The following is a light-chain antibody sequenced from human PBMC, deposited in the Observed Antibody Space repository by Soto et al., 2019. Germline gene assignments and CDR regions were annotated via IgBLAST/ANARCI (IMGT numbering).Light chain of an antibody. V-gene: IGKV3-15*01. CDR1: QSVSSN. J-gene: IGKJ1*01. CDR2: VAS. CDR3: QQYNNWPWT. Sequence: EIVMTQSPATLSVSPGERATLSCRASQSVSSNLAWYQQKPGQAPRLLIYVASTRATVIPARFSGSGSGTEFTLTISSLQSEDFAVYYCQQYNNWPWTFGQGTKVEIQ.